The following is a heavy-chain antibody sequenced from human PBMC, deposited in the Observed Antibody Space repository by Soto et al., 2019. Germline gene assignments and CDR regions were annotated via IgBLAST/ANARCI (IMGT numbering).Heavy chain of an antibody. V-gene: IGHV4-59*01. Sequence: SETLSLTCTVSGGSISSYYWSWIRQPPGKGLEWIGYIYYSGSTNYNPSLKSRVTISVDTSKNQFSLKLSSVTAADTAVYYCATHRHSSSYYFDYWGQGTLVTVSS. D-gene: IGHD6-6*01. CDR1: GGSISSYY. CDR2: IYYSGST. CDR3: ATHRHSSSYYFDY. J-gene: IGHJ4*02.